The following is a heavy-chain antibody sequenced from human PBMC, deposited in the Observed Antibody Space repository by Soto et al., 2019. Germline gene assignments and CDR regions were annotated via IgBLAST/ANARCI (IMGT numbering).Heavy chain of an antibody. J-gene: IGHJ2*01. Sequence: QVQLQQWGAGPLRPLETLSLTCGESGGSFSGYYWAWIRQSPGKGLEWIGEINDRGSINYNPSLKSRVSTSVDTSKILYSLNLRSVPAAATAVYYCARESHDIITGAPWVWYFDLWGCGTVVNVSS. CDR3: ARESHDIITGAPWVWYFDL. CDR1: GGSFSGYY. V-gene: IGHV4-34*01. D-gene: IGHD3-9*01. CDR2: INDRGSI.